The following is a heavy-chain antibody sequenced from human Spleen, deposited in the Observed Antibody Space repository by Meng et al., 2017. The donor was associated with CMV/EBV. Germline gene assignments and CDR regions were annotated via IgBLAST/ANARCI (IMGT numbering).Heavy chain of an antibody. CDR2: IYYSGST. D-gene: IGHD3-3*01. Sequence: DSISSSRYYWGWIRQPPGEGLEWIGSIYYSGSTYYNPSLKSRVTISIDTSKNQFSLKLSSVTAADTAVYYCARELRFLDWLSGWFDPWGQGTLVTVSS. CDR3: ARELRFLDWLSGWFDP. CDR1: DSISSSRYY. V-gene: IGHV4-39*07. J-gene: IGHJ5*02.